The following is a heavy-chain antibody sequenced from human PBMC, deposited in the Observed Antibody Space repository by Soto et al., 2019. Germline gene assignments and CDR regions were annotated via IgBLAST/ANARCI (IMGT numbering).Heavy chain of an antibody. V-gene: IGHV4-61*01. CDR3: ARGGDGYNDYFDY. CDR2: IYHSGST. Sequence: PSETLSLTCTVSGGSVSSGSYYWSWIRQPPGKGLEWIGYIYHSGSTNYNPSLKSRVTISVDTSKNQFSLKLSSVTAADTAVYYCARGGDGYNDYFDYWGQGTLVTVSS. CDR1: GGSVSSGSYY. D-gene: IGHD5-12*01. J-gene: IGHJ4*02.